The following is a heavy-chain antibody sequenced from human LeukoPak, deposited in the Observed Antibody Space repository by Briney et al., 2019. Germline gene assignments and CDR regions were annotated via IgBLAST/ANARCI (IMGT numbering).Heavy chain of an antibody. CDR1: GGSISSGSYY. D-gene: IGHD2-8*01. CDR2: IYTSGST. Sequence: SQTLSLTCTVSGGSISSGSYYWSWIRQPAGKGLEWIGRIYTSGSTNYNPSLKSRVTISVDTSKNQFSLKLSSVTAADTAVYYCARDHPTPNAGYMDVWGKGTTATVSS. J-gene: IGHJ6*03. V-gene: IGHV4-61*02. CDR3: ARDHPTPNAGYMDV.